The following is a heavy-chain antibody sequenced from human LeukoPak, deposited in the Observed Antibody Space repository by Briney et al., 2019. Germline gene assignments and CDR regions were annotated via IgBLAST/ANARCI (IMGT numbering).Heavy chain of an antibody. CDR3: ARDNWRRSSVVDY. D-gene: IGHD1-1*01. V-gene: IGHV3-30*03. CDR1: GFTFSSYG. Sequence: PGRSLRLSCAASGFTFSSYGMHWVRQAPGKGLEWVAVISYDGSNKYYADSVKGRFTISRDNSKNTLYLQMNSLRAEDTAVYYCARDNWRRSSVVDYWGQGTLVTVSS. J-gene: IGHJ4*02. CDR2: ISYDGSNK.